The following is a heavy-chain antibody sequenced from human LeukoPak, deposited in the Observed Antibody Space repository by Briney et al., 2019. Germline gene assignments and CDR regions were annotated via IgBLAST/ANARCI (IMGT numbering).Heavy chain of an antibody. CDR3: AKAAQRTLQQLVRNFYYYYGMDV. D-gene: IGHD6-13*01. Sequence: PGGSLRLSCAASGFTFSSYAMSWVRQAPGKGLEWVSAISGSGGSTYYADSVKGRFTISRDNSKNTLYLQMNSLRAEDTAVYYCAKAAQRTLQQLVRNFYYYYGMDVWGQGTTVTVSS. V-gene: IGHV3-23*01. CDR1: GFTFSSYA. J-gene: IGHJ6*02. CDR2: ISGSGGST.